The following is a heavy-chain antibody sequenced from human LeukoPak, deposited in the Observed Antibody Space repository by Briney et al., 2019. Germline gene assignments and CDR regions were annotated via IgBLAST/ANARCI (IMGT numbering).Heavy chain of an antibody. J-gene: IGHJ6*03. V-gene: IGHV3-11*04. CDR1: GFTFSDYN. CDR2: ISRSGSTK. Sequence: GGSLRLSCAASGFTFSDYNMRWIRQAPGKGLEWVSSISRSGSTKYYADSVKGRFTISRDNAKNSLFLQMNSLRAEDTAVYYCARPIWGSSSPAYMDVWGKGTTVTVSS. CDR3: ARPIWGSSSPAYMDV. D-gene: IGHD7-27*01.